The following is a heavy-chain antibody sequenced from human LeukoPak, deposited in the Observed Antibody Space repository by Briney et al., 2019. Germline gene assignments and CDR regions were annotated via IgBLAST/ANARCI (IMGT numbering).Heavy chain of an antibody. CDR3: ARQPYSSSDGSRY. D-gene: IGHD6-13*01. Sequence: NPSETLSLTCTVSGGSISSSSYYWGWIRQPPGKGLEWIASIYYSGSTYYNPSLKSRVTISVDTSKNQFSLKLSSVTSADTAVYYCARQPYSSSDGSRYWGQGTLVTVS. J-gene: IGHJ4*02. V-gene: IGHV4-39*01. CDR2: IYYSGST. CDR1: GGSISSSSYY.